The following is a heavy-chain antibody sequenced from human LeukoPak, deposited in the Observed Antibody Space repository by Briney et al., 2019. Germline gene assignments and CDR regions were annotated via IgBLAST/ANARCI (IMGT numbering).Heavy chain of an antibody. D-gene: IGHD2-2*01. CDR1: GYTFTGYY. CDR3: ARGPVCSSTSCVYRWFDP. V-gene: IGHV1-2*04. J-gene: IGHJ5*02. Sequence: ASVKVSCKASGYTFTGYYMHWVRQAPGQGLEWMGWINPNSGGTNYAQKFQGWVTMTRGTSISTAYMELSRLRSDDTAVYYCARGPVCSSTSCVYRWFDPWGQGTLVTVSS. CDR2: INPNSGGT.